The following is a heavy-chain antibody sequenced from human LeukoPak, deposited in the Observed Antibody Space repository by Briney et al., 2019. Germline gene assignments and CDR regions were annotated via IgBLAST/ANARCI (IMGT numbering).Heavy chain of an antibody. CDR1: GGSINSSSYY. J-gene: IGHJ4*02. Sequence: SETLSLTCTVSGGSINSSSYYWGWIRQPPGKGLEWIGGIYYSGSTYYNPSLKSRVTISVDTSKIQFSLRLSSVTAADTAVYYCARRTSSSGAFDYWGQGTLVTVSS. D-gene: IGHD6-6*01. V-gene: IGHV4-39*01. CDR3: ARRTSSSGAFDY. CDR2: IYYSGST.